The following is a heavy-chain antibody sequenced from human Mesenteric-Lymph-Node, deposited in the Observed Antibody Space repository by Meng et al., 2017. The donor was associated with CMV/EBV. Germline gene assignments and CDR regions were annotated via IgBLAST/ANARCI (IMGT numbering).Heavy chain of an antibody. CDR2: IYGGGTT. V-gene: IGHV3-53*01. Sequence: ESLKISCAASGFTVSSNYMSWVRQAPGKGLEWVSHIYGGGTTSYADSVKGRFTISRDNSKNTVYLQMNSLRVEDTAVYYCARDGYSTNWFVSWGQGTLVTVSS. D-gene: IGHD5-12*01. J-gene: IGHJ5*02. CDR3: ARDGYSTNWFVS. CDR1: GFTVSSNY.